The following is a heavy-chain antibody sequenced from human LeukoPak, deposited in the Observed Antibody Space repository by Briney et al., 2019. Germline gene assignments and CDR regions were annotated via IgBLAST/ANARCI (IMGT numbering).Heavy chain of an antibody. CDR2: ISAYNGNT. J-gene: IGHJ6*02. CDR3: ARGPIGYCSGGSCYTYYYYYGMDV. CDR1: GYTFTSYG. Sequence: ASVTVSCKSSGYTFTSYGISWVRQAPGQGLEWMGWISAYNGNTNYAQKLQGRVTMTTDTSTSTAYMELRSLRSDDTAVYYCARGPIGYCSGGSCYTYYYYYGMDVWGQGTTVTVSS. D-gene: IGHD2-15*01. V-gene: IGHV1-18*01.